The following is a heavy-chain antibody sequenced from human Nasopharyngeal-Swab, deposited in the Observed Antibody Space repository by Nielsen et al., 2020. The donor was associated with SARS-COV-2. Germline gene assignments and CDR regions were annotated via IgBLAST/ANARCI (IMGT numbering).Heavy chain of an antibody. V-gene: IGHV3-64D*08. CDR1: GFTFSIYA. D-gene: IGHD3-10*01. Sequence: GESLKISCSASGFTFSIYAMHWVRQAPGKGLEYVSTINDNEDRLYYADSVAGRFTISRDISTNTLYLQMNSLRTEDTAVYYCVKDLPGTYSFEIWGQGTMVTVSS. CDR2: INDNEDRL. J-gene: IGHJ3*02. CDR3: VKDLPGTYSFEI.